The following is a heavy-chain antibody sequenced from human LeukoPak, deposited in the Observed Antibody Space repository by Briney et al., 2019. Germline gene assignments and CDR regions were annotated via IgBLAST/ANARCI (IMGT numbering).Heavy chain of an antibody. CDR3: ARITMVRGVSNYYYMDV. J-gene: IGHJ6*03. D-gene: IGHD3-10*01. V-gene: IGHV4-39*07. CDR1: GGSISSSGYY. Sequence: PSETLSLTCAVSGGSISSSGYYWDWIRQPPGKGLEWIGEINHSGSTNYNPSLKSRVTISVDTSKNQFSLKLSSVTAADTAVYYCARITMVRGVSNYYYMDVWGKGTTVTISS. CDR2: INHSGST.